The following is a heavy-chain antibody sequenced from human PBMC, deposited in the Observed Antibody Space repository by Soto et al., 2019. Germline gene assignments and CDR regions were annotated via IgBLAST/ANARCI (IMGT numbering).Heavy chain of an antibody. Sequence: GASVKVSCKASGYTFTSYYMHWVRQAPGQGLEWMGIINPSGGSTSYAQKFQGRVTMTRDTSTSTVYMELSSLRSEDTAVYYCARGGHYDILTGPQVDDAFDIWGQGTMVTVS. V-gene: IGHV1-46*01. D-gene: IGHD3-9*01. CDR2: INPSGGST. J-gene: IGHJ3*02. CDR1: GYTFTSYY. CDR3: ARGGHYDILTGPQVDDAFDI.